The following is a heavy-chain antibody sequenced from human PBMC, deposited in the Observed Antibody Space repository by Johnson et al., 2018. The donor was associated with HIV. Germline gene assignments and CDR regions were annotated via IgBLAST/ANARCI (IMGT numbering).Heavy chain of an antibody. CDR1: GFTFSSHA. J-gene: IGHJ3*02. Sequence: QVQLVESGGGVVQPGRSLRLSCAASGFTFSSHAMHWVRQAPGKGLEWVTFISNDGSNKYYADSVRGRFTISRDNSKNTLYLQMNSLRPEDTAMYYCAAYYDFWSGSYTSGFDIWGQGTMVTVSS. D-gene: IGHD3-3*01. CDR3: AAYYDFWSGSYTSGFDI. CDR2: ISNDGSNK. V-gene: IGHV3-30*04.